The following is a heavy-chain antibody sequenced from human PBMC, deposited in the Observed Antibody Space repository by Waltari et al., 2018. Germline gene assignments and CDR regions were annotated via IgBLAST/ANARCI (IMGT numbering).Heavy chain of an antibody. V-gene: IGHV3-48*03. CDR2: ISSSGSTI. J-gene: IGHJ6*02. CDR1: GFTFSSYE. CDR3: AREGYCSSTSCYMEGGYYYGMDV. D-gene: IGHD2-2*02. Sequence: EVQLVESGGGLVQPGGSLRLSCAAYGFTFSSYEMNWVRQAPGKGREGVSYISSSGSTIYYADSVKGRFTISRDNAKNSLYLQMNSLRAEDTAVYYCAREGYCSSTSCYMEGGYYYGMDVWGQGTTVTVSS.